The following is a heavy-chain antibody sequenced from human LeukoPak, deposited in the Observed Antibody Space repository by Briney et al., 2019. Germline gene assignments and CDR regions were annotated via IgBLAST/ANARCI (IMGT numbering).Heavy chain of an antibody. J-gene: IGHJ4*02. V-gene: IGHV3-7*01. D-gene: IGHD5-18*01. CDR2: IKQDGSGK. CDR1: GFTFSSYW. Sequence: GGSLRLSCAASGFTFSSYWMSWVRQAPGKGLEWVAHIKQDGSGKYYVDSVKGRFTISRDNAKNSLYLQMNSLRAEDTAVYYCASRGYSYGYLVRYWGQGTLVTVSS. CDR3: ASRGYSYGYLVRY.